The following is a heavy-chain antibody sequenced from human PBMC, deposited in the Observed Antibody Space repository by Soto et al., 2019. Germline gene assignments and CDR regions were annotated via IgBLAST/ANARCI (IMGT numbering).Heavy chain of an antibody. D-gene: IGHD6-19*01. Sequence: QVQLVESGGGVVQPGRSLRLSCAASGFTFSSYGMHWVRQAPGKGLEWVAVIWYDGSNKYYADSVKGRFTISRDNSKNTLYLQMNSLRGEDTAVYYCAREGYSSGWYSYEYFQHWGQGTLVTVSS. J-gene: IGHJ1*01. CDR1: GFTFSSYG. V-gene: IGHV3-33*01. CDR2: IWYDGSNK. CDR3: AREGYSSGWYSYEYFQH.